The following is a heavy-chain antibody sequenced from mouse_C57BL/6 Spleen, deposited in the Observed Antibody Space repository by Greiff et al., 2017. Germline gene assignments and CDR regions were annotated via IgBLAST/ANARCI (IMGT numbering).Heavy chain of an antibody. CDR2: IDPETGGT. D-gene: IGHD1-2*01. V-gene: IGHV1-15*01. CDR3: TNSGITTARLGY. Sequence: QVQLQQSGAELVRPGASVTLSCKASGYTFTDYEMHWVKQTPVHGLEWIGAIDPETGGTAYNQKFKGKAILTADKSSSTAYMELRSLTSEDSAVYYCTNSGITTARLGYWGQGTLVTVSA. CDR1: GYTFTDYE. J-gene: IGHJ3*01.